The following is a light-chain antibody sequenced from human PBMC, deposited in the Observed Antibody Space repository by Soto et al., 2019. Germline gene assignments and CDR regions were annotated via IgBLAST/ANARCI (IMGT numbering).Light chain of an antibody. Sequence: QSVLTQPPSASGSPGQSVTISCTGTSSDVGGYNCVSWYQQHPGKAPKLMIYEVTKRPSGVPDRFSGSKSGNTASLTVSGLQAEDEADYFCCSHAGDNTYVFGTGTKVTVL. J-gene: IGLJ1*01. CDR1: SSDVGGYNC. CDR2: EVT. CDR3: CSHAGDNTYV. V-gene: IGLV2-8*01.